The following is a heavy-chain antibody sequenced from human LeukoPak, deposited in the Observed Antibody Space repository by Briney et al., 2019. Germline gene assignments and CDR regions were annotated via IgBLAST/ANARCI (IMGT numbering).Heavy chain of an antibody. CDR3: ARAEINDYNRY. CDR1: GYSIRSGYQ. CDR2: INYSGRT. V-gene: IGHV4-38-2*01. J-gene: IGHJ4*02. Sequence: SETLSLTCSVSGYSIRSGYQWGWIRQAPGKGLEWIGSINYSGRTYDNPTLKSRVTISIDTSKNQIFLKLRSTTAADTAHYYCARAEINDYNRYWGQGILVVVSS. D-gene: IGHD4-11*01.